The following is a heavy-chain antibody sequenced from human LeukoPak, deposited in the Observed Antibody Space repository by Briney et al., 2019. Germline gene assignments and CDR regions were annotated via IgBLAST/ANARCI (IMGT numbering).Heavy chain of an antibody. V-gene: IGHV3-64D*06. J-gene: IGHJ3*02. CDR2: ISSNGGST. Sequence: GGSLRLSCSASGFTFSSYAMHWVRQAPGKGLEYVSAISSNGGSTYYADSVKGRFTISRDNSKNTLYLQMSSLRAEDTAVYYCARDYGGSYYVRAFDIWGQGTMVTVSS. CDR1: GFTFSSYA. D-gene: IGHD1-26*01. CDR3: ARDYGGSYYVRAFDI.